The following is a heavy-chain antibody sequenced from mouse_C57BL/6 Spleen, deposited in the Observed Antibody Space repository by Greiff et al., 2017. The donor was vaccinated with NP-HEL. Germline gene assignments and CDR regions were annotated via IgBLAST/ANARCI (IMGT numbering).Heavy chain of an antibody. D-gene: IGHD1-1*01. Sequence: QVHVKQSGAELARPGASVKMSCKASGYTFTSYTMHWVKQRPGQGLEWIGYINPSSGYTKYNQKFKDKATLTADKSSSTAYMQLSSLTSEDSAVYYCARDDITTVVADYYAMDYWGQGTSVTVSS. CDR1: GYTFTSYT. CDR3: ARDDITTVVADYYAMDY. J-gene: IGHJ4*01. V-gene: IGHV1-4*01. CDR2: INPSSGYT.